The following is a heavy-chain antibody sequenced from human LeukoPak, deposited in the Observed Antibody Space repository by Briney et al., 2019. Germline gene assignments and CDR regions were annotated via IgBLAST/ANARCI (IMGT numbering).Heavy chain of an antibody. D-gene: IGHD3-10*01. J-gene: IGHJ4*02. Sequence: SETLSLTCTVSGGSISSYYWSWIPQPPGKGLEWIGYIYYSGSTNYNPSLKSRVTISVDTSKNQFSLKLSSVTAADTAVYYCARVPYGSGSYRNWGQGTLVTVSS. CDR2: IYYSGST. V-gene: IGHV4-59*01. CDR1: GGSISSYY. CDR3: ARVPYGSGSYRN.